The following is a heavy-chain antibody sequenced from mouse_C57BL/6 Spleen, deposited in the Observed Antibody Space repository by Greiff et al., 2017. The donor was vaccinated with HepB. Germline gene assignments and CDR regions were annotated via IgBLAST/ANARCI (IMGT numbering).Heavy chain of an antibody. CDR3: ARSGAYYGNYDAMDY. D-gene: IGHD2-10*01. CDR2: INPSSGYT. Sequence: VQLQQSGAELAKPGASVKLSCKASGYTFTSYWMHWVKQRPGQGLEWIGYINPSSGYTKYNQKFKAKATLTADKSSSTAYMQLSSLTYEDSAVYYCARSGAYYGNYDAMDYWGQGTSVTVSS. J-gene: IGHJ4*01. V-gene: IGHV1-7*01. CDR1: GYTFTSYW.